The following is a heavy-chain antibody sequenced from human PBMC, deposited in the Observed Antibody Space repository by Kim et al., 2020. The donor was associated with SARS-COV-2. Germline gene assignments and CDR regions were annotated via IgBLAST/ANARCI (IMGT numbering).Heavy chain of an antibody. J-gene: IGHJ4*02. D-gene: IGHD1-1*01. CDR1: GFTFDDYA. CDR3: AKDRRYNNNPGGDFDC. V-gene: IGHV3-23*01. CDR2: ISGNGADA. Sequence: GGSLRLSCAASGFTFDDYAMSWVRQAPGKGPEWVSAISGNGADAYYANSVKGRVTISRDNSKNTLDLQMNSLRAEDTALYYCAKDRRYNNNPGGDFDCWGQGTLVTVSS.